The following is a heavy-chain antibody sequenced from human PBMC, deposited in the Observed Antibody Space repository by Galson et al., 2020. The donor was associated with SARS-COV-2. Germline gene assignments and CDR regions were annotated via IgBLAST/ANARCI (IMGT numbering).Heavy chain of an antibody. CDR2: IYYSGST. CDR1: GGSISSSSYY. D-gene: IGHD3-22*01. Sequence: SETLSLTCTVSGGSISSSSYYWGWIRQPPGKGLEWIGSIYYSGSTYYNPSLKSRVTISVDTSKNQFSLKLSSVTAADTAVYYCARLPFADSRAPNSWGLLFDIWGQGTMVTVSS. CDR3: ARLPFADSRAPNSWGLLFDI. V-gene: IGHV4-39*01. J-gene: IGHJ3*02.